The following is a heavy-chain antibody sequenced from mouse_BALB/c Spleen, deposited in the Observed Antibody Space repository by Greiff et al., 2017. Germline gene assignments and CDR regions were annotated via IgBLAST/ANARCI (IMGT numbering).Heavy chain of an antibody. D-gene: IGHD4-1*01. CDR3: AREGKLGRGAY. V-gene: IGHV5-6-3*01. CDR2: INSNGGST. J-gene: IGHJ3*01. CDR1: GFTFSSYG. Sequence: EVKLMESGGGLVQPGGSLKLSCAASGFTFSSYGMSWVRQTPDKRLELVANINSNGGSTYYPDSVKGRFTISRDNAKNTLYLQMSSLKSEDTAMYYCAREGKLGRGAYWGQGTLVTVSA.